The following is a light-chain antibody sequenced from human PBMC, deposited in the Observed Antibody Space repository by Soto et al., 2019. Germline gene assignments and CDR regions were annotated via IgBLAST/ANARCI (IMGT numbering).Light chain of an antibody. CDR2: GAS. CDR3: QQDYNLQT. Sequence: EIVLTQSPGTLSLSPGERATLSCRASQSVSSSYLAWYQQKPGQAPRLLIYGASTRATGIPARFSGSGSGTDFTLTISSLQPEDFAVYYCQQDYNLQTFGQGTKV. J-gene: IGKJ1*01. CDR1: QSVSSSY. V-gene: IGKV3D-7*01.